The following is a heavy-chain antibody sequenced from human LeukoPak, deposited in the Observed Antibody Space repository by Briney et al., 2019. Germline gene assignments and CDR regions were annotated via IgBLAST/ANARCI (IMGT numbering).Heavy chain of an antibody. CDR1: GFIFDDYA. V-gene: IGHV3-9*01. CDR2: IGWNSASI. Sequence: GGSLRLSCAASGFIFDDYAMHWVRQAPGKGLEWVSGIGWNSASIDYADSVKGRFTISRDNAKNSLYLQMNSLRDEDTALYYCAKDLWYSGSYLFDCWGQGTLVTVSS. CDR3: AKDLWYSGSYLFDC. D-gene: IGHD1-26*01. J-gene: IGHJ4*02.